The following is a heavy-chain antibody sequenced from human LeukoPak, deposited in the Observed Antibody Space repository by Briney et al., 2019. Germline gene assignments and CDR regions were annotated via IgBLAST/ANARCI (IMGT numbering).Heavy chain of an antibody. J-gene: IGHJ6*02. D-gene: IGHD2-2*01. CDR3: AKDMDVHCSSTSCYVPGMDV. Sequence: GGSLRLSCAASGFTFSSYGMHWVRQAPGKGLEWVAVISYDGSNKYYADSVKGRFTIFRDNSKNTLYLQMNSLRAEDTAVYYCAKDMDVHCSSTSCYVPGMDVWGQGTTVTVSS. CDR2: ISYDGSNK. V-gene: IGHV3-30*18. CDR1: GFTFSSYG.